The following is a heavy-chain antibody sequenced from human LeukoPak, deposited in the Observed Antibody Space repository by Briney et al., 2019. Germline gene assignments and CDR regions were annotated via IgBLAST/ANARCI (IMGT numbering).Heavy chain of an antibody. CDR3: ARDGSRRNNGSGSRYFDY. J-gene: IGHJ4*02. CDR1: GFTFSSYA. D-gene: IGHD3-10*01. V-gene: IGHV3-30-3*01. Sequence: GRSLRLSCAASGFTFSSYAMHWVRQAAGKGLEWVAVISYDGSNKYYADSVKGRFTISRDNSKNTLYLQMNSLRAEDTAVYYCARDGSRRNNGSGSRYFDYWGQGTLVTVSS. CDR2: ISYDGSNK.